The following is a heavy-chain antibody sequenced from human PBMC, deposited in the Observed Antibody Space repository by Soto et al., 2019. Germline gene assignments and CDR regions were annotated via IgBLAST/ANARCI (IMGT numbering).Heavy chain of an antibody. V-gene: IGHV3-23*01. CDR2: ISGSGGST. D-gene: IGHD2-2*02. J-gene: IGHJ5*02. Sequence: EVQLLESGGGLVQPGGSLRLSCAASGFTFSSYAMSWVRQAPGKGLEWVSAISGSGGSTYYSDSVKGRFTISRDNSKNTLYLQMNSLRAEDTAVYYCAKDQGYQLLYGWFDPWGQGTLVTVSS. CDR3: AKDQGYQLLYGWFDP. CDR1: GFTFSSYA.